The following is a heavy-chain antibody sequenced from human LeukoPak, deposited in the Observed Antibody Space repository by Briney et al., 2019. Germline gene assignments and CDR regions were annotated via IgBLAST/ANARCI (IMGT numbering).Heavy chain of an antibody. D-gene: IGHD3-10*01. CDR1: GGSISSSSYY. CDR2: ISGSGGST. J-gene: IGHJ4*02. V-gene: IGHV3-23*01. CDR3: ANMVRGVMVSFDY. Sequence: PSETLSLTCTVSGGSISSSSYYWGWIRQPPGKGLEWVSAISGSGGSTYYADSVKGRFTISRDNSKNTLYLQMNSLRAEDTAVYYCANMVRGVMVSFDYWGQGTLVTVSS.